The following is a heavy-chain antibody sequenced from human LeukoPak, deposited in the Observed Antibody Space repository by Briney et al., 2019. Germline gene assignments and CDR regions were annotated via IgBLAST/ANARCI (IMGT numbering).Heavy chain of an antibody. D-gene: IGHD2-21*01. CDR3: AASQSYCGGACYSGDAFDI. CDR2: INPNSGGT. J-gene: IGHJ3*02. V-gene: IGHV1-2*02. Sequence: ASVKVSCKASGYTFTGYYMHWVRQAPGQGLEWMGWINPNSGGTNYAQKFQGRVTMTRDTSITTAYMELSRLRSDDTAVYYCAASQSYCGGACYSGDAFDIWGQGTMVTVSS. CDR1: GYTFTGYY.